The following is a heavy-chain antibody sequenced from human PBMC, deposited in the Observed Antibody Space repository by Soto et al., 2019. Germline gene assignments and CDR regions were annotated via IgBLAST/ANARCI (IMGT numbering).Heavy chain of an antibody. CDR1: GYTFTSYY. V-gene: IGHV1-46*01. Sequence: ASVKVSCKASGYTFTSYYMHWVRQAPGQGLEWMGIINPSGGSTSYAQKFQGRVTMTRDTSTSTVYMELSSLRSEDTAVYYCARERALAYYYYGMDVWGQGTTVTVSS. J-gene: IGHJ6*02. CDR2: INPSGGST. CDR3: ARERALAYYYYGMDV. D-gene: IGHD3-16*02.